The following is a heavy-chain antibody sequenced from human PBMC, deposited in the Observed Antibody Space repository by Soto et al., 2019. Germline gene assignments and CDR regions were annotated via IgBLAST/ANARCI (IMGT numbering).Heavy chain of an antibody. CDR3: ARDGLPDDFRSGGYWFDP. V-gene: IGHV3-23*01. CDR1: GFTFDNYA. Sequence: EVQLLESGGGLVQPGGSLRLSCAASGFTFDNYAMSWVRQTPGKGLEWVSSVGGRGFKTFYADSVKGRFTISRDNSKNTVYMQMDSLRLEDTGVYYCARDGLPDDFRSGGYWFDPWGQGTQVTVSS. J-gene: IGHJ5*02. CDR2: VGGRGFKT. D-gene: IGHD3-3*01.